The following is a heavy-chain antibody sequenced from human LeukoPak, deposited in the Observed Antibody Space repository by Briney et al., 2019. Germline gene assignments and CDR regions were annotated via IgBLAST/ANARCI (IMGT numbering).Heavy chain of an antibody. CDR3: ARGNVDYCDDTLDY. J-gene: IGHJ4*02. D-gene: IGHD3-22*01. Sequence: SETLSLTCTVSGGSLSSGSYYWSWIRQPAGKGLEWIGRIYTSGSTNYNPSLKSRVTISVDTSKNQFSLKLSSVTAADTAVYYCARGNVDYCDDTLDYWGQGTLVTVSS. CDR2: IYTSGST. V-gene: IGHV4-61*02. CDR1: GGSLSSGSYY.